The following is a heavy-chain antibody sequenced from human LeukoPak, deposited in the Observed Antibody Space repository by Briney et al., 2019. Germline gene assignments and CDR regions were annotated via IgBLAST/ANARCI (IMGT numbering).Heavy chain of an antibody. D-gene: IGHD6-13*01. CDR1: GGSISSNTYY. J-gene: IGHJ4*02. CDR2: IYNGGST. V-gene: IGHV4-39*07. CDR3: ARYGIAAAGTTPYFDY. Sequence: PSETLSLTCNVSGGSISSNTYYWGWIRQPPGKGLEWIGSIYNGGSTYYNPSLKSRVTISVDTSKNQFSLKLSSVTAADTAVYYCARYGIAAAGTTPYFDYWGQGTLVTVSS.